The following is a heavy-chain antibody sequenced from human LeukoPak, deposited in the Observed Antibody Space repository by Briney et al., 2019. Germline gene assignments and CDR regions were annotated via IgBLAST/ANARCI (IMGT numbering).Heavy chain of an antibody. CDR3: ARERLPVWFGELFPHYYYYGMDV. V-gene: IGHV1-18*01. Sequence: AASVKVSCKASGYTFTSYGISWVRQAPGQGLEWMGWISAYNGNTNYAQKLQGRVTMTTDTSTSTAYMELRSLRSDDTAVYYCARERLPVWFGELFPHYYYYGMDVWGQGTAVTVSS. CDR1: GYTFTSYG. D-gene: IGHD3-10*01. J-gene: IGHJ6*02. CDR2: ISAYNGNT.